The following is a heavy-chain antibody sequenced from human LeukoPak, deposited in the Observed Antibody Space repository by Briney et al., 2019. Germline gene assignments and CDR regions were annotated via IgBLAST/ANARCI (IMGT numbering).Heavy chain of an antibody. V-gene: IGHV3-23*01. D-gene: IGHD2-8*02. CDR1: GFTFSSYG. J-gene: IGHJ4*02. Sequence: GGSLRLSCAASGFTFSSYGMSWVRQAPGKGLEWVSAISGRSGSTHYADSVRGRFTISRDNSKSTLSLQMNSLRAEDTAIYYCATYRQVLLPFESWGQGTLVTVSS. CDR3: ATYRQVLLPFES. CDR2: ISGRSGST.